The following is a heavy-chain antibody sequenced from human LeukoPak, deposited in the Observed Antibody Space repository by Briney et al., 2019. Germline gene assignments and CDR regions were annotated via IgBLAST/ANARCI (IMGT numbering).Heavy chain of an antibody. J-gene: IGHJ3*02. Sequence: GGTLRLSCAASGFTFSSYGMSWVRQAPGKGLEWVSAISGSGGSTYYADSVKGRFTISRDNSKNTLYLQMNSLRAEDTAVYYCAKDFLEGFRDSSGYYQDAFDIWGQGTMVTVSS. CDR1: GFTFSSYG. CDR2: ISGSGGST. CDR3: AKDFLEGFRDSSGYYQDAFDI. V-gene: IGHV3-23*01. D-gene: IGHD3-22*01.